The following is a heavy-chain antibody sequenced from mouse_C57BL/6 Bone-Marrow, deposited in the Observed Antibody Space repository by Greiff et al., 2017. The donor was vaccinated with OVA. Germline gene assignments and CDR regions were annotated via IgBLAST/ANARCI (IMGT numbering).Heavy chain of an antibody. CDR1: GFTFSDYY. CDR3: ARDSPLYYGSSHWYVDV. Sequence: DVQLQESEGGLVQPGSSMKLSCTASGFTFSDYYMAWVRQVPEKGLEWVANINYDGSSTYYLDSLKSRFIISRDNAKNILYLQMSSLKSEDTATYYCARDSPLYYGSSHWYVDVWGTGTTVTVSS. D-gene: IGHD1-1*01. J-gene: IGHJ1*03. V-gene: IGHV5-16*01. CDR2: INYDGSST.